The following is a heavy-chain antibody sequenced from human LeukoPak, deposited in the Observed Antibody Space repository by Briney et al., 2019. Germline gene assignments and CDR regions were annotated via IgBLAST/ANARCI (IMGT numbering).Heavy chain of an antibody. CDR2: ISAYNGYT. J-gene: IGHJ4*02. D-gene: IGHD1/OR15-1a*01. V-gene: IGHV1-18*01. Sequence: ASVKVSCKTSGYTFTTHDINWVRQAPGQGLEWMGRISAYNGYTNYGRRFQGRVTMTTDTSTNTAYMELRSLRPDDTAVYYCARVGTGTRSFDSWGQGTLVTVSS. CDR1: GYTFTTHD. CDR3: ARVGTGTRSFDS.